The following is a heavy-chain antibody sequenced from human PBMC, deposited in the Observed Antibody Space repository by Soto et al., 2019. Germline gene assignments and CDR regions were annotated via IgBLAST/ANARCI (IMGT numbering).Heavy chain of an antibody. CDR2: INPGNDNT. CDR1: GYTFTSFP. CDR3: ARGGYSSGPDY. J-gene: IGHJ4*02. Sequence: ASVKVSCKASGYTFTSFPIHWVRQAPGQRLEWMGWINPGNDNTRYSQKFQGRVTITRDTSASTAYMELSSLRSGDTAVYYCARGGYSSGPDYWGQGTLVTVSS. D-gene: IGHD6-19*01. V-gene: IGHV1-3*01.